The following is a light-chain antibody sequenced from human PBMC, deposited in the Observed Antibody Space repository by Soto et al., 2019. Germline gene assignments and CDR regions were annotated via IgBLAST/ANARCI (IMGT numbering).Light chain of an antibody. CDR3: QQYNNWPPWT. J-gene: IGKJ1*01. CDR2: GAS. CDR1: HSVSSN. Sequence: EIVMTQSPATLSMSPGERATLSCRASHSVSSNLAWYQQKPGQAPRLLIYGASTRVTGIPARFSGSGSGTEFTLTISSLQSEDFAVYYCQQYNNWPPWTFGQGTKVEIK. V-gene: IGKV3-15*01.